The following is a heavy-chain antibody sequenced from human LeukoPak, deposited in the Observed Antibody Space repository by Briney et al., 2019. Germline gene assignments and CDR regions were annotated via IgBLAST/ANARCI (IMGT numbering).Heavy chain of an antibody. CDR3: ARQGGSSSPYYYYYMDV. D-gene: IGHD6-13*01. V-gene: IGHV4-38-2*01. CDR2: SYHSGST. Sequence: PSETLSLTCAVSGYSISSGYYWGWFRQPPGKRLEWIACSYHSGSTYYNPSLKSRVTISVDTSKNRFSLRLISVTAADTAVYYCARQGGSSSPYYYYYMDVWGKGTTVTVSS. CDR1: GYSISSGYY. J-gene: IGHJ6*03.